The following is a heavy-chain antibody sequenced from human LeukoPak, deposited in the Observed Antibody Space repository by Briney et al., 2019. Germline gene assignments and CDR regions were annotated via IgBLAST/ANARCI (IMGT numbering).Heavy chain of an antibody. J-gene: IGHJ4*02. CDR1: GGTFSSYA. D-gene: IGHD5-12*01. Sequence: GASVKVSCKASGGTFSSYAISWVRQAPGQGLEWMGGIIPIFGTANYAQKFQGRVTITADESTSTAYMELSSLRSEDTAVYYCARGRGGRQWLGYYFDYWGQGTLVTVSS. CDR2: IIPIFGTA. V-gene: IGHV1-69*13. CDR3: ARGRGGRQWLGYYFDY.